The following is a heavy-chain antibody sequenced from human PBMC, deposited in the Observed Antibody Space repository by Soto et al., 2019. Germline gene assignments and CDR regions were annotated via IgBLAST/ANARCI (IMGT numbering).Heavy chain of an antibody. Sequence: GASVKVSCKISGLTLTDLSIHWVRQAPWKELERMGVFDSVRGEATYAQKWHGKVTCTEDTVTSTAYMELRGLNSDDSAVYHFASPTARRGAMIFNLNFGFWGYRPKVTVSS. CDR2: FDSVRGEA. CDR3: ASPTARRGAMIFNLNFGF. V-gene: IGHV1-24*01. CDR1: GLTLTDLS. J-gene: IGHJ4*01. D-gene: IGHD3-9*01.